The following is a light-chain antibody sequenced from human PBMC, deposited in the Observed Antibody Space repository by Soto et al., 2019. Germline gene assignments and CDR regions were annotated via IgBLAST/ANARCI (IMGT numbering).Light chain of an antibody. CDR1: QSVSSN. V-gene: IGKV3-15*01. CDR3: QQYDVWPALT. J-gene: IGKJ4*01. Sequence: EKDLTHSPVTLSLSPGEIATRSCRASQSVSSNLAWYQQRPGQAPRLLIYGASTRASGVPDRFSGSGSGTEFILTISSLQSEDSAVYYCQQYDVWPALTFGGGTKVDIK. CDR2: GAS.